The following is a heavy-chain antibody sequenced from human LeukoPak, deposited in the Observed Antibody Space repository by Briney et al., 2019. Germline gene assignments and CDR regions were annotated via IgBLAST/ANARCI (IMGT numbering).Heavy chain of an antibody. V-gene: IGHV3-23*01. CDR3: AKDASGSYYRYYFDY. D-gene: IGHD1-26*01. Sequence: GGSLRLSCAASGFTLSSYAMSWVRQAPGKGLEWVSAISGSGGSTYYADSVKGRFTISRDNSKNTLYLQMNSLRAEDTAVYYCAKDASGSYYRYYFDYWGQGTLVTVSS. CDR1: GFTLSSYA. J-gene: IGHJ4*02. CDR2: ISGSGGST.